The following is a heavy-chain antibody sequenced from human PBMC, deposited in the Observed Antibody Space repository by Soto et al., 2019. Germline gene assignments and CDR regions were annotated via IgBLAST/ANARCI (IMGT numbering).Heavy chain of an antibody. Sequence: QVQLVQSGAEVKKPGASVKVSCKASGYTFTTYGMSWVRQAPGQGLDWMGWISTYNGNTKYEERLQGRVTMTKDTTTSTAYMELRSLRSDDTAVYYCARGPTYYYDNSGDYFLDYWGQGTLVTVSS. CDR1: GYTFTTYG. V-gene: IGHV1-18*04. CDR3: ARGPTYYYDNSGDYFLDY. D-gene: IGHD3-22*01. CDR2: ISTYNGNT. J-gene: IGHJ4*02.